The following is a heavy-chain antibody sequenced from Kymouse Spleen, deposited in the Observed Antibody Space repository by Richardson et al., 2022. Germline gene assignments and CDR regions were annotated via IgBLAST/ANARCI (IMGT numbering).Heavy chain of an antibody. J-gene: IGHJ6*02. Sequence: EVQLVESGGGLVKPGGSLRLSCAASGFTFSNAWMSWVRQAPGKGLEWVGRIKSKTDGGTTDYAAPVKGRFTISRDDSKNTLYLQMNSLKTEDTAVYYCTHSNYPYYYYYGMDVWGQGTTVTVSS. V-gene: IGHV3-15*01. CDR3: THSNYPYYYYYGMDV. D-gene: IGHD4-11,IGHD4-11*01. CDR2: IKSKTDGGTT. CDR1: GFTFSNAW.